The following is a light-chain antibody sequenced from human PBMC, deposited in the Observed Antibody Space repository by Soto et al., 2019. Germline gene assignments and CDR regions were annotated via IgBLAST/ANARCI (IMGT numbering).Light chain of an antibody. Sequence: EVVMTQSPATLSVSPGERATLSCRASQSVTSNYLAWYQQKPGQAPRLLIYGVSSRATGVPDRFSGSGSGTDFTLTISRLEPEDFAVYYCHQYNNWPLTFGPGTKVDIK. J-gene: IGKJ3*01. CDR1: QSVTSNY. CDR2: GVS. CDR3: HQYNNWPLT. V-gene: IGKV3D-20*02.